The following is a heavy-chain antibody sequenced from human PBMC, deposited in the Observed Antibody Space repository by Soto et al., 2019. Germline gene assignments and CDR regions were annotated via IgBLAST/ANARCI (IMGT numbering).Heavy chain of an antibody. D-gene: IGHD6-19*01. J-gene: IGHJ4*02. CDR1: GYNFNSYW. Sequence: PGESLKISCKGSGYNFNSYWISWVRQMPGKGLEWMGIVYPGDSDTRYSPSFQGQVTISADKSISTAYLQWSSLKASDTAMYYCARRGDSSGFMDYWGQGIPVTVSS. CDR2: VYPGDSDT. CDR3: ARRGDSSGFMDY. V-gene: IGHV5-51*01.